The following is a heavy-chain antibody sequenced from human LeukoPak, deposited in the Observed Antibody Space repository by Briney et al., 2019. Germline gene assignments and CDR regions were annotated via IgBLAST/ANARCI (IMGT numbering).Heavy chain of an antibody. CDR1: GFTFSSYS. V-gene: IGHV3-21*01. CDR2: ISSSSSYI. Sequence: KPGGSLRLSCAASGFTFSSYSMNWVRQAPGKGLEWVSSISSSSSYIYYADSVKGRFTTSRDNAKNSLYLQMNSLRAEDTAVYYWGRGGTAYYYYYYMDVWGKGTTVTVSS. D-gene: IGHD2-15*01. J-gene: IGHJ6*03. CDR3: GRGGTAYYYYYYMDV.